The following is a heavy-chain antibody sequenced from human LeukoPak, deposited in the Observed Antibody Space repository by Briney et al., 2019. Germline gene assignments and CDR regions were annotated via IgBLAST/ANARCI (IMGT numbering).Heavy chain of an antibody. CDR3: ARGGLGSGADWFDP. Sequence: GASVKVSCKASGGTFSSYAISWVRQAPGQGREWMGGIIPIFGTANYAQKFQGRVTITADESTSTAYMELSSLKSEDTAVYYCARGGLGSGADWFDPWGQGTQVTVSS. CDR2: IIPIFGTA. CDR1: GGTFSSYA. V-gene: IGHV1-69*01. D-gene: IGHD2-15*01. J-gene: IGHJ5*02.